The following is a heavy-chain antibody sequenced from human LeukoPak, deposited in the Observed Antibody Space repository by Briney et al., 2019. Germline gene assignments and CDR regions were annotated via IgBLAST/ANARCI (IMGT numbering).Heavy chain of an antibody. Sequence: QPGGSLRHSCAASGFPFSNYEMNWVRQAPGKGLEWVSYISNSGSSIYYADSVKGRFTISRDNAKNSLYLEMNSLRAEDTAVYYCARESRAKGNTFDIWGQGTMVTVSS. CDR2: ISNSGSSI. CDR3: ARESRAKGNTFDI. V-gene: IGHV3-48*03. J-gene: IGHJ3*02. D-gene: IGHD2/OR15-2a*01. CDR1: GFPFSNYE.